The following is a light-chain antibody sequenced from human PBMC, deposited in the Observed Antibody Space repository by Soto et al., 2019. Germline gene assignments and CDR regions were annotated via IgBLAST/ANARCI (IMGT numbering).Light chain of an antibody. CDR2: AAS. V-gene: IGKV1-6*01. J-gene: IGKJ4*01. Sequence: IQMTQAPASLSASVGDLVTITCRASQGIRHDLGWYQQKPGKAPELLIYAASILQSGVPSRFSGSGSGTDFTLTITSLQPEDFAIYYCLQDYTYPRTFGGGTTGDIK. CDR3: LQDYTYPRT. CDR1: QGIRHD.